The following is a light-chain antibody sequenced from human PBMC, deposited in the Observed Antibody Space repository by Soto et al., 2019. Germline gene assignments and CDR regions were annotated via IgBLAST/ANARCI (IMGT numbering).Light chain of an antibody. J-gene: IGKJ4*01. V-gene: IGKV1D-16*01. CDR2: AAS. CDR3: QQYNSYPPT. CDR1: QGISSW. Sequence: DIQMTQSPSSLSASVGDRVTITCRASQGISSWLAWYQQKPEQAPKSLIYAASSLQGGVPSRFSASGSGTDFTLTISSLQPEEFATYYCQQYNSYPPTFGGGTKVEIK.